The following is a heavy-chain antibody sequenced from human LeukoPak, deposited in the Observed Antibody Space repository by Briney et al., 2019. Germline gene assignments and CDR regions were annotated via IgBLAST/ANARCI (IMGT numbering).Heavy chain of an antibody. CDR3: ARGDDILTGYYEPTGDY. V-gene: IGHV3-30-3*01. CDR2: ISYDGSNK. J-gene: IGHJ4*02. CDR1: GFTFSSYA. D-gene: IGHD3-9*01. Sequence: GRSLRLSCAASGFTFSSYAMHWVSQAPGKGLEWVAVISYDGSNKYYADSVKGRFTISRDNSKNTLYLQMNSLRAEDTAVYYCARGDDILTGYYEPTGDYWGQGTLVTVSS.